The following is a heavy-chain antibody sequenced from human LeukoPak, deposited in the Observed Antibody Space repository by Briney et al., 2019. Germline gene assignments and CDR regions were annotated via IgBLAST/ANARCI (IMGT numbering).Heavy chain of an antibody. J-gene: IGHJ4*02. CDR1: GFSFNGYA. D-gene: IGHD6-19*01. CDR2: ISGGGGTT. CDR3: AKYETWASGRYFDY. Sequence: GGSLRLSCAASGFSFNGYAMTWVRQAPGKGLEWVSTISGGGGTTYYADSVKGRFTISRDNSKSTLYLQLDSLRAEDTALYYCAKYETWASGRYFDYWGQGTLVTVSS. V-gene: IGHV3-23*01.